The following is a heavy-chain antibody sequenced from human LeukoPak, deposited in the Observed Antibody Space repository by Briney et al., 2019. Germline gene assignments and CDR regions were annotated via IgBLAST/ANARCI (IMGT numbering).Heavy chain of an antibody. Sequence: ASVTVSCKASGGTFSSYAINWVRQAPGQGLEWMGRIIRGLGISNYAQKFQGRVTITADKSTSTTYMELSSLRSEDTAVYYCASARQRHCTNGVCPSLTDSWGQGTLVTVSS. CDR2: IIRGLGIS. D-gene: IGHD2-8*01. J-gene: IGHJ4*02. CDR1: GGTFSSYA. CDR3: ASARQRHCTNGVCPSLTDS. V-gene: IGHV1-69*04.